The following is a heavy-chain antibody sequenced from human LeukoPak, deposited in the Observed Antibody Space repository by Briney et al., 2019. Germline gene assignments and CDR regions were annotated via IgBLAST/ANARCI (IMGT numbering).Heavy chain of an antibody. Sequence: HPGGSLRLSCAASGFTFSSYSMNWVRQAPGKGLEWGSYISGSSSTIYYVDSVKGRFTISRDNGKNTLYLQMNSLRAEDTAVYYCARGSTYYDSSGQVPFDYWGQGTLVTVSS. D-gene: IGHD3-22*01. CDR2: ISGSSSTI. V-gene: IGHV3-48*01. CDR3: ARGSTYYDSSGQVPFDY. CDR1: GFTFSSYS. J-gene: IGHJ4*02.